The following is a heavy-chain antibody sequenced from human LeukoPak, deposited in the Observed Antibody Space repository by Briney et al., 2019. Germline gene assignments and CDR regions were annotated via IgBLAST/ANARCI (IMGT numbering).Heavy chain of an antibody. CDR2: IKQDGSEK. V-gene: IGHV3-7*01. Sequence: GGSLRLSCAASGFTFSSYWMSWVRQAPGKGLEWVANIKQDGSEKYYVDSVKGRFTISRDNAKNSLYLQMNSLRAEDTAVYYCMAESSSPWEGYWGQGTLVTVSS. CDR1: GFTFSSYW. D-gene: IGHD6-6*01. J-gene: IGHJ4*02. CDR3: MAESSSPWEGY.